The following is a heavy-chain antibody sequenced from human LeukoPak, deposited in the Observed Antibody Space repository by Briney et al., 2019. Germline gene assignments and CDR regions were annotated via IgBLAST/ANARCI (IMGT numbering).Heavy chain of an antibody. V-gene: IGHV1-8*03. CDR2: MNPNSGNT. CDR1: GYTFTSYD. J-gene: IGHJ6*03. D-gene: IGHD4-11*01. CDR3: ARARLPPYYYYYMDV. Sequence: ASVKVSCKASGYTFTSYDINWVRQATGQGLEWMGWMNPNSGNTGYAQKFQGRVTITRNTSISTAYMELSSLRSEDTAVYYCARARLPPYYYYYMDVWGKGTTVTISS.